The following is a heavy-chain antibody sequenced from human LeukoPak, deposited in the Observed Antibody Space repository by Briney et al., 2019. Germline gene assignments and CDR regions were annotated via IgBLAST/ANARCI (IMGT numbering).Heavy chain of an antibody. V-gene: IGHV1-2*02. CDR3: ARDPYASGSYLLDY. D-gene: IGHD3-10*01. CDR1: GYTFTGYY. J-gene: IGHJ4*02. CDR2: INPNSGDT. Sequence: GASVKVSCKASGYTFTGYYLHWVRQAPGQGLEWMGWINPNSGDTNYAQRFQGRVTMTRDTSTSTVYMELSSLRSEDTAVYYCARDPYASGSYLLDYWGQGTLVTVSS.